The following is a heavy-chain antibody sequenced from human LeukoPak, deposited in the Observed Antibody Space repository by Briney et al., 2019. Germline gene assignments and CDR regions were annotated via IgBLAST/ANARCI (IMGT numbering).Heavy chain of an antibody. D-gene: IGHD3-10*01. CDR3: ARSYGSGSTAAFDI. J-gene: IGHJ3*02. CDR2: ISSSSSTI. V-gene: IGHV3-48*04. CDR1: GFTFSSYS. Sequence: GGSLRLSCAASGFTFSSYSMNWVRQAPGKGLEWVSYISSSSSTIYYADSVKGRFTISRDNAKNSLYLQMNSLRAGDTAVYYCARSYGSGSTAAFDIWGQGTMVTVSS.